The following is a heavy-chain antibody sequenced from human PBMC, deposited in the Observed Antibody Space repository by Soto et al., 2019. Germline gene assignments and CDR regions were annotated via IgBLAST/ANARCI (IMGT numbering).Heavy chain of an antibody. CDR2: IDAGNGNT. V-gene: IGHV1-3*01. CDR1: GYTFTSYA. CDR3: ARDVRPAGDYYDRDDAFDI. Sequence: GASVKVSCKASGYTFTSYAMHWVRQAPGQRLEWMGWIDAGNGNTKYSQKFQGRVTITRDTSASTAYMELSSLRSEDTAVYYCARDVRPAGDYYDRDDAFDIWGQGTMVTVSS. D-gene: IGHD3-22*01. J-gene: IGHJ3*02.